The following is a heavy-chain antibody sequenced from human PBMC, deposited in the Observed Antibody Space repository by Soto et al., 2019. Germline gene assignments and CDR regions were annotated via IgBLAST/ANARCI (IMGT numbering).Heavy chain of an antibody. J-gene: IGHJ4*02. CDR3: ARDRTEAFAFDY. D-gene: IGHD1-1*01. CDR2: TFYRSKWYN. V-gene: IGHV6-1*01. CDR1: GDSVSSNSAS. Sequence: QVQLQQSGPGLVKPSQTLSLTCAISGDSVSSNSASWNWIRQSPSRGLEWLGRTFYRSKWYNEYAVSVKSRISVDPDTSKNQFSLQLMSVTPEDTAVYFCARDRTEAFAFDYWGQGTLVTVSS.